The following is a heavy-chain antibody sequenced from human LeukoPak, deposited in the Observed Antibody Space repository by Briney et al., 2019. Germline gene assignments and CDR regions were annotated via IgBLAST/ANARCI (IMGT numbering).Heavy chain of an antibody. CDR3: AKGMPYDSSSSLDY. J-gene: IGHJ4*02. D-gene: IGHD6-13*01. CDR2: ISAYNGNT. V-gene: IGHV1-18*01. Sequence: ASVKVSCKTSGYTFTTYVFNWVRQAPGQGLEWMGWISAYNGNTNYAQNLQGRVTMTTDTSTSTAYMEVRSLRSDDTAVYYCAKGMPYDSSSSLDYWGQGTLVTVSS. CDR1: GYTFTTYV.